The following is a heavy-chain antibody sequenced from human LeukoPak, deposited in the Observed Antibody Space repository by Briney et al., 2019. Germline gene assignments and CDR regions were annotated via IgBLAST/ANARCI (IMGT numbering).Heavy chain of an antibody. CDR2: ISGSGGNT. D-gene: IGHD3-10*01. J-gene: IGHJ6*02. CDR1: GFTFSTDV. Sequence: GGSLRLSCAASGFTFSTDVMSWVREAPGEGLECVSAISGSGGNTYYADSVKGRFTISRDNSKNMLYLQMNSLRAEDTAVYYCAKVSGRIQIWPQPFGDGMDVWGQGTTVTVSS. CDR3: AKVSGRIQIWPQPFGDGMDV. V-gene: IGHV3-23*01.